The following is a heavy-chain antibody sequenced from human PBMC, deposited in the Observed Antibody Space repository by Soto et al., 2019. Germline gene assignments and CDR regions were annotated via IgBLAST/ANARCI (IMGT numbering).Heavy chain of an antibody. CDR2: IKSKTDGGTT. CDR3: TTQEYQLLKFWFDP. V-gene: IGHV3-15*01. CDR1: GFTFSNAW. J-gene: IGHJ5*02. Sequence: PGGSLRLSCAASGFTFSNAWMCWVRQAPGKGLEWVGRIKSKTDGGTTDYAAPVKGRFTISRDDSKNTLYLQMNSLKTEDTAVYYCTTQEYQLLKFWFDPWGQGTLVTVSS. D-gene: IGHD2-2*01.